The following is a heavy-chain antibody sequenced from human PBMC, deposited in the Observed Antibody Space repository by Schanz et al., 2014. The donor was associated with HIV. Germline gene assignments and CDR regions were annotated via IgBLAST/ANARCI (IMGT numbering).Heavy chain of an antibody. CDR2: ISYEGSKT. Sequence: QVQLVESGGGVVQPGRSLRLSCAASGFTFSSFAMHWVRQAPGKGLEWVALISYEGSKTYYADSVKGRFTISRANSKNTLYLQMNSLRAEDTAIYYCAKTSITLGMDVWGQGTTVTVSS. CDR3: AKTSITLGMDV. CDR1: GFTFSSFA. V-gene: IGHV3-30*04. J-gene: IGHJ6*02. D-gene: IGHD1-20*01.